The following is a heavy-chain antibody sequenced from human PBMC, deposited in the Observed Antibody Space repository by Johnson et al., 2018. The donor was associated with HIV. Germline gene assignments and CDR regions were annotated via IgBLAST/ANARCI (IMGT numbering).Heavy chain of an antibody. Sequence: VQLVESGGGVVQPGGSLRLSCAASGFTFSSYAMSWVRQAPGKGLEWVSAISGSGGSTYSVDSVKGRFTISRDNSKNTLYLQMNSLRAEDTAVYYCARPHIVVVTAGYAFDIWGQRTMVTVSS. CDR2: ISGSGGST. J-gene: IGHJ3*02. D-gene: IGHD2-21*02. CDR3: ARPHIVVVTAGYAFDI. CDR1: GFTFSSYA. V-gene: IGHV3-23*04.